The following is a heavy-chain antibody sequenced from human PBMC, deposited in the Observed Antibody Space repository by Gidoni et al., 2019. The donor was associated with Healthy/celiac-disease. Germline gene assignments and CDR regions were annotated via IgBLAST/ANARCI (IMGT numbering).Heavy chain of an antibody. Sequence: QLQLQESGPGLVKPSETLSLTCTVSGGSISSSRYSWGWIRQPPGKGLEWIGSIYYSGSTYYNPSLKSRVTISVDTSKNQFSLKLSSVTAADTAVYYCARSLKIIEQWLVRYYYYYYGMDVWGQGTTVTVSS. D-gene: IGHD6-19*01. CDR1: GGSISSSRYS. J-gene: IGHJ6*02. V-gene: IGHV4-39*01. CDR2: IYYSGST. CDR3: ARSLKIIEQWLVRYYYYYYGMDV.